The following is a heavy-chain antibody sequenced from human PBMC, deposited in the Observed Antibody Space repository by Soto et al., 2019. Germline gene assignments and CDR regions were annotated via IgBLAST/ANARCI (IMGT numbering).Heavy chain of an antibody. CDR3: AKWEVFVTGHLATQSSLDS. J-gene: IGHJ4*02. D-gene: IGHD3-9*01. CDR1: GFTFINHA. Sequence: VSLRLSCATSGFTFINHAMTWVRQAPGKAPQWVATVDGSGAAPFYAESVKGRFTISRDNSKNTLYLQMNSLRAEDTAVYFCAKWEVFVTGHLATQSSLDSWGQGTLVTVSS. CDR2: VDGSGAAP. V-gene: IGHV3-23*01.